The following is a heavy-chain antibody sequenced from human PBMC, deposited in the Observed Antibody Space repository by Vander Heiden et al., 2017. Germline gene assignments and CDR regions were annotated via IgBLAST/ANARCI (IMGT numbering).Heavy chain of an antibody. Sequence: EVQLLESGGALVQPGGSLRHSGAGSGFTFSSYAMSWVRQAPGKGLEWVSAISGSGGTIYHADAVKGRFTISRDNSKNTLYLQLNSLRAEDTAVYYCAKTFYDFWSGYSYYFDNWGQGTLVTVSS. D-gene: IGHD3-3*01. J-gene: IGHJ4*02. V-gene: IGHV3-23*01. CDR1: GFTFSSYA. CDR3: AKTFYDFWSGYSYYFDN. CDR2: ISGSGGTI.